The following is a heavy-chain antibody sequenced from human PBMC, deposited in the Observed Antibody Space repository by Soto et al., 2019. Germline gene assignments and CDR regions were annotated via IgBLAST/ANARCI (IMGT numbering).Heavy chain of an antibody. CDR2: IWYDGSNK. CDR1: GFTFSSYG. J-gene: IGHJ6*02. D-gene: IGHD5-18*01. V-gene: IGHV3-33*01. CDR3: ARDGRYSYGYYYYYGMDV. Sequence: PGGSLRLSCAASGFTFSSYGMHWVRQAPGKGLEWVAVIWYDGSNKYYADSVKGRFTISRDNSKNTLYLQMNSLRAEDTAVYYCARDGRYSYGYYYYYGMDVWGQGTTVTVSS.